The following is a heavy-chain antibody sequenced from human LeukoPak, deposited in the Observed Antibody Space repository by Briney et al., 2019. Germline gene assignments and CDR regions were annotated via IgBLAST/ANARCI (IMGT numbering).Heavy chain of an antibody. CDR2: IYSGGST. CDR1: GFTVSSNY. J-gene: IGHJ4*02. D-gene: IGHD2-2*02. Sequence: GGSLRLSCAASGFTVSSNYMSWVRQAPGKGLHWVSVIYSGGSTYFADSVKGRFTISRDNSRNTLYLQMNSLRAEDTAVYYCARDLGYCSSTSCYMFDYWGQGTLVTVSS. CDR3: ARDLGYCSSTSCYMFDY. V-gene: IGHV3-53*01.